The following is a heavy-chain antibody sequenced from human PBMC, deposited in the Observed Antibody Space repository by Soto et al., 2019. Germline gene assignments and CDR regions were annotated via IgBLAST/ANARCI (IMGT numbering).Heavy chain of an antibody. CDR3: ARSREIIASAGSFDY. CDR2: ISTGGGGT. CDR1: GFTFSSHV. Sequence: EVQLLESGGGLVQPGGSLRLSCAASGFTFSSHVMSWVRQAPGKGVEWVSGISTGGGGTDYADSVKGRFTISRDNSKNTLHLQMKSLRAEDTAVYYCARSREIIASAGSFDYWGQGTLVTVSS. J-gene: IGHJ4*02. D-gene: IGHD6-25*01. V-gene: IGHV3-23*01.